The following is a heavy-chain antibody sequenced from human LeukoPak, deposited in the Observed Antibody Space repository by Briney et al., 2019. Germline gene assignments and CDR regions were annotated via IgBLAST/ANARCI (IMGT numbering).Heavy chain of an antibody. V-gene: IGHV3-7*01. D-gene: IGHD3-3*01. J-gene: IGHJ4*02. Sequence: PGGSLRLSCITSGFNFRRYKMAWVRQAPGKGLEWLATFAWDESAIEYADSVRGRFTISRDNAKNSVHLQMTGLRAEDMAVYFCVTEFWYRFDYWGQGLLVTVSS. CDR3: VTEFWYRFDY. CDR2: FAWDESAI. CDR1: GFNFRRYK.